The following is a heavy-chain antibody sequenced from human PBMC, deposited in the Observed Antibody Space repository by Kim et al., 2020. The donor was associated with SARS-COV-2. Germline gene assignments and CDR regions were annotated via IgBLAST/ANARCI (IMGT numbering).Heavy chain of an antibody. CDR2: IIPIFGTA. Sequence: SVKVSCKASGGTFSSYAISWVRQAPGQGLEWMGGIIPIFGTANYAQKFQGRVTITADESTSTAYMELSSLRSEDTAVYYCARRLGERWLQLRHDAFDIWGQGTMVTVSS. CDR1: GGTFSSYA. D-gene: IGHD1-1*01. CDR3: ARRLGERWLQLRHDAFDI. V-gene: IGHV1-69*13. J-gene: IGHJ3*02.